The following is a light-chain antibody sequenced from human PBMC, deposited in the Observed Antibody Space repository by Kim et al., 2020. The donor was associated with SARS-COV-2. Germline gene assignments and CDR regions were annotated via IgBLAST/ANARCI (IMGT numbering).Light chain of an antibody. CDR2: AAS. V-gene: IGKV1-12*01. CDR3: QQCNSFPLS. Sequence: DIQMTQSPSSVSASVGDRVTITCRASQYISRWLAWYQQKPGKAPKLLFYAASSFQSGVPSRFSGSTSGTDFTLTISGLQPEDVATYYCQQCNSFPLSFGGGTKVDI. CDR1: QYISRW. J-gene: IGKJ4*01.